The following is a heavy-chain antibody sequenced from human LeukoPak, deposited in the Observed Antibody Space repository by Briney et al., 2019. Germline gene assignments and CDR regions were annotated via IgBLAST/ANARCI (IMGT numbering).Heavy chain of an antibody. CDR1: GGSVSSGSYY. J-gene: IGHJ3*02. CDR3: ARALGYCSGSSCYSVPIDAFDI. V-gene: IGHV4-39*07. Sequence: SSETLSLTCTVSGGSVSSGSYYWSWIRQPPGKGLEWIGEINHSGSTNYNPSLKSRVTISVDTSKNQFSLKLSSVTAADTAVYYCARALGYCSGSSCYSVPIDAFDIWGQGTMVTVSS. CDR2: INHSGST. D-gene: IGHD2-15*01.